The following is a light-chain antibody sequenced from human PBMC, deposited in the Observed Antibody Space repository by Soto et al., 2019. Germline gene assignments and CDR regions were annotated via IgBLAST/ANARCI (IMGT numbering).Light chain of an antibody. CDR2: GAS. Sequence: EIVLTQSPGTLSLSPGERATLSSRASQSVSSSCLAWYQQKPGQAPRLLIYGASSRATGIPDRFSGSGSGTDFTLTISRLEPEDFAVYYCQQYGSSLFGGGTKVDIK. CDR1: QSVSSSC. J-gene: IGKJ4*01. V-gene: IGKV3-20*01. CDR3: QQYGSSL.